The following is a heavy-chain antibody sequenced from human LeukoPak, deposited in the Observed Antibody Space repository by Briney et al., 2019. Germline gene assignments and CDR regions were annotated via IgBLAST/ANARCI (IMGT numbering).Heavy chain of an antibody. V-gene: IGHV3-21*01. Sequence: GGSLRLSWEASGFTFSSYSMNWVRQAPGKGLGWVSSISSSSSYIYYADSVKGRFTISRDNAKNSLYLQMNSLRAEDTAVYYCARGVGWYDAFDIWGQGTMVTVSS. CDR2: ISSSSSYI. D-gene: IGHD2-15*01. CDR3: ARGVGWYDAFDI. CDR1: GFTFSSYS. J-gene: IGHJ3*02.